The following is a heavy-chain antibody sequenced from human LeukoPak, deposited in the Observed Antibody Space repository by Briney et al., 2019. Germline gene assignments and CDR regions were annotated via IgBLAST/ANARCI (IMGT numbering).Heavy chain of an antibody. CDR3: ARDTSVVPAARFDY. CDR1: GFTFSSYA. J-gene: IGHJ4*02. D-gene: IGHD2-2*01. CDR2: ISYDGSNK. Sequence: GGSLRLSCAASGFTFSSYAMHWVRQAPGKGLEWVAVISYDGSNKYYADSVKGRFTISRDNSKNTLYLQMNSLRAEDTAVYYCARDTSVVPAARFDYWGQGTLVTVSS. V-gene: IGHV3-30-3*01.